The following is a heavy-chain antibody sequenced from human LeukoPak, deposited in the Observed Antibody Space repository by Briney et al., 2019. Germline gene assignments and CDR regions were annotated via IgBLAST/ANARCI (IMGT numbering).Heavy chain of an antibody. V-gene: IGHV4-61*02. Sequence: SQTLSLTCTVSGGSISSGSYYWSWIRQPAGKGLEWIGRIHSSGSTNYNPSLKSRVTISADTSKNQFSLKLSSVTAADTAVYFCARRNIAAFDIWGQGTMVTVSS. CDR2: IHSSGST. D-gene: IGHD6-13*01. CDR3: ARRNIAAFDI. J-gene: IGHJ3*02. CDR1: GGSISSGSYY.